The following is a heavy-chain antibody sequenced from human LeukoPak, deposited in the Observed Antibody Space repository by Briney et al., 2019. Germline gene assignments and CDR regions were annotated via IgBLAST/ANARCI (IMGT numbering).Heavy chain of an antibody. D-gene: IGHD2-15*01. V-gene: IGHV1-18*01. CDR1: GYTFTSYG. CDR3: ARDAVVVVAATQDYYYYGMDV. CDR2: ISAYNGNT. J-gene: IGHJ6*02. Sequence: ASVKVSCKASGYTFTSYGISWVRQAPGQGLEWMGWISAYNGNTNYAQKLQGRVTMTTDTSMSTAYMELRSLRSDDTAVYYCARDAVVVVAATQDYYYYGMDVWGQGTTVTVSS.